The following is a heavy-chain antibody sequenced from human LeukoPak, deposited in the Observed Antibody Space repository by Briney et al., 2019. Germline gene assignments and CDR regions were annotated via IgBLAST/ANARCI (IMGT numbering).Heavy chain of an antibody. Sequence: SETLSLTCTVSGYSISSGYYWGWIRQPPGKGLEWIGSIYHSGSTYYNPSLKSRVTISVDTSKNQFSLKLSSVTAADTAVYYCARYYSSGCYNYWGQGTLVTVSS. D-gene: IGHD6-19*01. CDR1: GYSISSGYY. CDR2: IYHSGST. J-gene: IGHJ4*02. CDR3: ARYYSSGCYNY. V-gene: IGHV4-38-2*02.